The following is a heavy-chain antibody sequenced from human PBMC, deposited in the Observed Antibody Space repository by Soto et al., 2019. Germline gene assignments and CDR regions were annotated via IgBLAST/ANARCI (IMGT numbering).Heavy chain of an antibody. CDR1: GGSISSSRCH. Sequence: SETLSLTCTVSGGSISSSRCHWGWIRQPPGKGLEWIASIKYSGTTFYNPSLKSRVTISVDTSKNQFSLKLSSVTAADTAVYYCARHDWAKPFDYWGQGTLVTVSS. J-gene: IGHJ4*02. CDR2: IKYSGTT. CDR3: ARHDWAKPFDY. D-gene: IGHD3-9*01. V-gene: IGHV4-39*01.